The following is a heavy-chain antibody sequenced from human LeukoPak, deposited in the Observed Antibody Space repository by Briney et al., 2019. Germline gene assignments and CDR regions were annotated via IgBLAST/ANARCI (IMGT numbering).Heavy chain of an antibody. V-gene: IGHV3-23*01. J-gene: IGHJ4*02. CDR1: GFTFSSYG. Sequence: GGSLRLSCAASGFTFSSYGMSWVRQAPGQGLEWVSAISGSGGSTYYADSVKGRFTISRDNSKNTLYLQMNSLRAEDTAVYYCAKGGDYDPFPQPEQEGFLDYWGQGTLVTVSS. CDR3: AKGGDYDPFPQPEQEGFLDY. D-gene: IGHD4-17*01. CDR2: ISGSGGST.